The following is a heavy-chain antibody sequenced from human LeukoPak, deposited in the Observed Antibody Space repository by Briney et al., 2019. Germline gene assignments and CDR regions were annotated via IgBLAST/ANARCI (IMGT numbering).Heavy chain of an antibody. J-gene: IGHJ4*02. CDR2: ISSSSTSI. D-gene: IGHD1-26*01. CDR1: GFTFSSYS. CDR3: ARDAGTFNY. V-gene: IGHV3-48*01. Sequence: GGSLRLPCAASGFTFSSYSMNWVRQAPGTGLEWVSYISSSSTSIYYADSVKGRFTISRDNAKNSLSLQMNSLRAEDTAMYYCARDAGTFNYWGQGTLVTVSS.